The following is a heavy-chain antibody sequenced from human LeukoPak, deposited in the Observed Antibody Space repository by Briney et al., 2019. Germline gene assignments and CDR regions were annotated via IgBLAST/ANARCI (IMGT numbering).Heavy chain of an antibody. D-gene: IGHD5-18*01. CDR2: FDPEDGET. J-gene: IGHJ1*01. CDR1: GYTLTELS. Sequence: GASVKVSCKVSGYTLTELSMHWVRQAPGKGLEWMGGFDPEDGETIYAQKFQGRVTITRDTSASTAYMELSSLGPEDTAVYYCARDDSSGYHLQHWGQGTLVTVSS. V-gene: IGHV1-24*01. CDR3: ARDDSSGYHLQH.